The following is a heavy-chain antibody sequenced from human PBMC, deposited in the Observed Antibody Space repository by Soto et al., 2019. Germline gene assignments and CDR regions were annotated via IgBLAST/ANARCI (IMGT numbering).Heavy chain of an antibody. Sequence: KPSETLSLTCSVSGVYMSSYYWSWIRQPAGKGLEWIGRIYNIGSTNYNPSLKSRVTMSVDTSKNELSLSLTAVTAADTAVYYCARESSVSVLHWYFDLWGRGTLVTVSS. D-gene: IGHD1-20*01. CDR3: ARESSVSVLHWYFDL. J-gene: IGHJ2*01. CDR1: GVYMSSYY. V-gene: IGHV4-4*07. CDR2: IYNIGST.